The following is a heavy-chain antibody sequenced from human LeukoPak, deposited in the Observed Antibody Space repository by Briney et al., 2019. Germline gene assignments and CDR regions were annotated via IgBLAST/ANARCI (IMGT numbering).Heavy chain of an antibody. Sequence: GGSLRLSCAASGFTFSSYAMSWVRQAPGKGLEGVSAVSGSGGSTYYADFVKGRFTISRDNSKNTLYLQMNTLRAEDTAVYYCAKSLTYYDFWSGYYWGQGTLVTVSS. CDR3: AKSLTYYDFWSGYY. V-gene: IGHV3-23*01. D-gene: IGHD3-3*01. CDR1: GFTFSSYA. CDR2: VSGSGGST. J-gene: IGHJ4*02.